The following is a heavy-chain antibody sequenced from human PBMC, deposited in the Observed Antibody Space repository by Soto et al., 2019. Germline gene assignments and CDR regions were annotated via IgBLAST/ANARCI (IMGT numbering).Heavy chain of an antibody. D-gene: IGHD6-13*01. CDR2: INHSGST. CDR3: QAAGHDFDY. CDR1: GGSFSGYY. J-gene: IGHJ4*02. Sequence: SLTCAVYGGSFSGYYWSWIRQPPGKGLEWIGEINHSGSTNYNPSLKSRVTISVDTSKNQFSLKLSSVTAADTAVYYCQAAGHDFDYWGQGTLVTVSS. V-gene: IGHV4-34*01.